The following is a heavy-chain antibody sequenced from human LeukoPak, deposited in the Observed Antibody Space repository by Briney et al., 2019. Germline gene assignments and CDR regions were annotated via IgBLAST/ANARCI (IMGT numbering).Heavy chain of an antibody. CDR1: GGSFSGYY. V-gene: IGHV4-34*01. J-gene: IGHJ4*02. D-gene: IGHD2-15*01. CDR3: ARATPRYCSGGSCYSEGYYFDY. CDR2: INHSGST. Sequence: SETLSLTCAVYGGSFSGYYWSWIRQPPGKGLEWIGEINHSGSTNYNPSLKSRVTISVDTSKNQFSLKLSSVTAADTAVYYCARATPRYCSGGSCYSEGYYFDYWGQGTLVTVSS.